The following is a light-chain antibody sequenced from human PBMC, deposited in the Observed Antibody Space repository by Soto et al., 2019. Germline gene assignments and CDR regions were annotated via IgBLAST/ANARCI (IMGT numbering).Light chain of an antibody. V-gene: IGKV4-1*01. Sequence: DIVMTQSPDSLAVSLGERATINCKSSQSVLYSSNNQNYLAWYQQKPGQPPQLLIYWASTREAGVPDRFSGSGSGTDFTLTISSLQAEAVAVYYCQQYYSTPPTFGQGTKLEIK. J-gene: IGKJ2*01. CDR3: QQYYSTPPT. CDR1: QSVLYSSNNQNY. CDR2: WAS.